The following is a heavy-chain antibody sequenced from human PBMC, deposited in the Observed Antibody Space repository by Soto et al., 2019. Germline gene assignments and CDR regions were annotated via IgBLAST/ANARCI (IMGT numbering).Heavy chain of an antibody. D-gene: IGHD5-12*01. CDR3: ARGGGRVATPWFDP. CDR1: GFTFSSYD. CDR2: IGTAGDT. V-gene: IGHV3-13*04. Sequence: EVQLVESGGGLVQPGGSLRLSCAASGFTFSSYDMHWVRQATGKGLEWVSAIGTAGDTYYPGSVKGRFTISRENAKNSLYLQMNSLRAGDTGVYYCARGGGRVATPWFDPWGQGTLVTVSS. J-gene: IGHJ5*02.